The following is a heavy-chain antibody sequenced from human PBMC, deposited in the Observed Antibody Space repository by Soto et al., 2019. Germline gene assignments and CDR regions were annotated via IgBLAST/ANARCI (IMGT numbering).Heavy chain of an antibody. CDR3: ARGSYCSSTSCYTADAFDI. D-gene: IGHD2-2*02. V-gene: IGHV1-2*04. CDR2: INPNSGGT. J-gene: IGHJ3*02. Sequence: ASVKVSCKASGYTFTGYYMHWVRQAPGQGLEWMGWINPNSGGTNYAQKFQGWATMTRDTSISTAYMELSRLRSDDTAVYYCARGSYCSSTSCYTADAFDIWGQGTMVTVSS. CDR1: GYTFTGYY.